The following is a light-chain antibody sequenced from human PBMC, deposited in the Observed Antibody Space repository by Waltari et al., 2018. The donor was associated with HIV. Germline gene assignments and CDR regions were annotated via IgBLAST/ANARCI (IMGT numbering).Light chain of an antibody. Sequence: QSALTQPASVSGSPGQSITISCTATSSDIGRYNLVSWYQHHPGKAPKLMIYEVSKRPSGVSYLFSGSKSGNSASLTISGLQAEDEGDYYCCSYAGNSFVVFGGGTKLTVL. CDR1: SSDIGRYNL. CDR3: CSYAGNSFVV. V-gene: IGLV2-23*02. J-gene: IGLJ2*01. CDR2: EVS.